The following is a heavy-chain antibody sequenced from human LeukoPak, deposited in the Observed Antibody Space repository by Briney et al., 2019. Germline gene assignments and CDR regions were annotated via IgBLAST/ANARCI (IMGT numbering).Heavy chain of an antibody. CDR2: FDPEDGET. Sequence: ASVKVSCKVSGYTLNEISMHWVRQAPGKGLEWMGDFDPEDGETIYAQKFQGRVTMTEDTSTDTAYMELSSLRSEDTAVYYCATVGYSGYDGYYAMDVWGQGTTVTVSS. V-gene: IGHV1-24*01. J-gene: IGHJ6*02. D-gene: IGHD5-12*01. CDR3: ATVGYSGYDGYYAMDV. CDR1: GYTLNEIS.